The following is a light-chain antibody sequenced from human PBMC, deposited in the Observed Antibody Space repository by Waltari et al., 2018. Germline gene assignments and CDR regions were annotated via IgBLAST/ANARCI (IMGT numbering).Light chain of an antibody. CDR2: GTS. Sequence: EIVLTQSPGTLSSSPGERATIPCRASQSVGGTLAWYQQKPGKAPSPLMYGTSIRAPGTPDRFSGTGSGTDFSLTISRLEPEEFAVYYCQHYVRLPATFGQGTKVEIK. CDR3: QHYVRLPAT. CDR1: QSVGGT. J-gene: IGKJ1*01. V-gene: IGKV3-20*01.